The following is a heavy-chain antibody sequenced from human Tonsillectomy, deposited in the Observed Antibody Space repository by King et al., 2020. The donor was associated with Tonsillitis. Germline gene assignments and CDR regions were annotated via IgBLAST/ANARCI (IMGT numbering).Heavy chain of an antibody. J-gene: IGHJ6*03. Sequence: VQLQESGPGLVKPSETLSLTCTVSGGSISSYYWSWLRQPAGKGLEWIGRIYASGSTNYNPSLKSRVTMSVDTSKNQFSLKLNSVTAADTAVYYCARTGGLRYFYYMDVWGRGTTVTVSS. V-gene: IGHV4-4*07. CDR1: GGSISSYY. CDR2: IYASGST. CDR3: ARTGGLRYFYYMDV. D-gene: IGHD3-16*01.